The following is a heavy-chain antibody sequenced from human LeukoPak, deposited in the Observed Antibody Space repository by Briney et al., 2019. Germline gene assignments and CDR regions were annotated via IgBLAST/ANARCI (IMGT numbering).Heavy chain of an antibody. J-gene: IGHJ3*02. Sequence: ASVKVSCTASGYTFTRYYMHWVRQAPGQGLEWMGIINPSGGSTSYAQKFQGRVTMTRDTSTSTVYMELSSLRSEDTAVYYCARVGYYDSSGYHDAFDIWGQGTMVTVSS. D-gene: IGHD3-22*01. V-gene: IGHV1-46*01. CDR2: INPSGGST. CDR3: ARVGYYDSSGYHDAFDI. CDR1: GYTFTRYY.